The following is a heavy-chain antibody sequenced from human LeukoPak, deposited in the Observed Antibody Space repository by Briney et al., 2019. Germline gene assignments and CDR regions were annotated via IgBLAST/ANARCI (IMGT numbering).Heavy chain of an antibody. CDR2: IIPIFGTA. D-gene: IGHD3-3*01. V-gene: IGHV1-69*05. Sequence: SVKVSCKASGGTFSSYAIRWVRQAPGQGLEWMGGIIPIFGTANYAQKFQGRVTITTDESTSTAYMELSSLRSEDTAVYYCARAIFGVVSYGFYFDYWGQGTLVTVSS. CDR1: GGTFSSYA. CDR3: ARAIFGVVSYGFYFDY. J-gene: IGHJ4*02.